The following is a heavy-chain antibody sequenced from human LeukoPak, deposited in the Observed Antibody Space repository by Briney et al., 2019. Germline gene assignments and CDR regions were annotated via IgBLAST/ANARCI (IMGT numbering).Heavy chain of an antibody. CDR2: INSDGSSI. V-gene: IGHV3-74*01. CDR1: GFTFSSHW. D-gene: IGHD3-10*01. Sequence: GGSLRLSCAASGFTFSSHWMHWVRQAPGKGLVWVSRINSDGSSISYADSVKGRFTISRDNAKNSLYLQMNSLRAEDTAVYYCARPRGYGSYFDYWGQGTLVTVSS. CDR3: ARPRGYGSYFDY. J-gene: IGHJ4*02.